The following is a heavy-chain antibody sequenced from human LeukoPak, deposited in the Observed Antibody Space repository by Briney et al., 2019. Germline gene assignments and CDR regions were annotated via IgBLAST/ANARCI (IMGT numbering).Heavy chain of an antibody. Sequence: PSETLSLTCSVSNGSISNYYWSWIRQAPGKGLEWIGYIHFSGSTNYNPSLKSRVTILIDASKTHFSLKLTSVTAADTAVYYCARVSQQDTDYWGLGTLVTVSS. CDR2: IHFSGST. CDR3: ARVSQQDTDY. J-gene: IGHJ4*02. CDR1: NGSISNYY. D-gene: IGHD6-13*01. V-gene: IGHV4-59*01.